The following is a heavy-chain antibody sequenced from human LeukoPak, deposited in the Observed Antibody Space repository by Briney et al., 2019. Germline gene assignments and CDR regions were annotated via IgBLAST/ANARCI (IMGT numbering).Heavy chain of an antibody. D-gene: IGHD3-22*01. Sequence: PSETLSLTCAVYGGSFSGYYWSWIRQPPGKGLEWIGEINHSGSTNYNPSLKSRVTISVDTSKNQFSLKLSSVTAADTAVYYCARRDFVGVSSAWGQETLVTVSS. CDR2: INHSGST. CDR1: GGSFSGYY. J-gene: IGHJ4*02. CDR3: ARRDFVGVSSA. V-gene: IGHV4-34*01.